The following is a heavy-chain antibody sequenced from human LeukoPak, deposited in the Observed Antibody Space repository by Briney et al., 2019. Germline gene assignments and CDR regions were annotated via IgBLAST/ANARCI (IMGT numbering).Heavy chain of an antibody. CDR1: GCSISSGGYY. J-gene: IGHJ6*02. Sequence: SETLSLTCTVSGCSISSGGYYWIWLPQHPGKGLEWSRYIYYSGSNYYNPSLKSRVTISVDTSKNQFTLKLSSVTAADTAVYYCARDPFEVCSGGSCYASGMDVWGQGTTVTVSS. CDR2: IYYSGSN. CDR3: ARDPFEVCSGGSCYASGMDV. D-gene: IGHD2-15*01. V-gene: IGHV4-31*03.